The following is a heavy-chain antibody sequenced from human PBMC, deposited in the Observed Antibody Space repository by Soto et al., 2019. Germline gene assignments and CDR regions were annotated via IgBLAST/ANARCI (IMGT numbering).Heavy chain of an antibody. Sequence: PGGSLRLSCAASGFTFSSYAMSWVRQAPGKGLEWVSAISGSGGSTYYADSVKGRFTISRDNSKNTLYLQMNSLRAEDTAVYYCAKDHWIGSWYGGAFDIWGQGTMVTVSS. V-gene: IGHV3-23*01. CDR3: AKDHWIGSWYGGAFDI. CDR2: ISGSGGST. CDR1: GFTFSSYA. D-gene: IGHD6-13*01. J-gene: IGHJ3*02.